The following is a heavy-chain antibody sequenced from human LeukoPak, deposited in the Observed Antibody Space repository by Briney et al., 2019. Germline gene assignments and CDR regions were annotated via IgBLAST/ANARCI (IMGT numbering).Heavy chain of an antibody. D-gene: IGHD3-10*01. J-gene: IGHJ4*02. CDR3: TRDTEFGSPTNYFDH. Sequence: PGGSLRLSCAASGFTFDDYAMHWVRQAPGKGLDWVSLISWEGQTTYYADSVRGRFSISRDNNKNSLFLEMNSLTTDDTGFYYCTRDTEFGSPTNYFDHWGQGTLVTVSS. CDR1: GFTFDDYA. CDR2: ISWEGQTT. V-gene: IGHV3-43*01.